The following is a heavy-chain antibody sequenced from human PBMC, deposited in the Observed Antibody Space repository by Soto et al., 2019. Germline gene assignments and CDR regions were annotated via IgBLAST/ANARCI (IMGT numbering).Heavy chain of an antibody. Sequence: PGGSLRLSCAASGFIFTGYNMNWVRQAPGKGLEWVSSISSGSIYIYYADSVKGRFTISRDNAKNSLYLQMNTLRAEDTALYYCARRRAAAGTLTFDYWGQGSRITVSS. V-gene: IGHV3-21*01. CDR1: GFIFTGYN. D-gene: IGHD6-13*01. J-gene: IGHJ4*02. CDR3: ARRRAAAGTLTFDY. CDR2: ISSGSIYI.